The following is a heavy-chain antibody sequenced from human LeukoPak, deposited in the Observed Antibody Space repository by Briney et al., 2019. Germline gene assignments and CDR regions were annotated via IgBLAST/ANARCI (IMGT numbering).Heavy chain of an antibody. V-gene: IGHV1-18*01. D-gene: IGHD3-10*01. J-gene: IGHJ5*02. CDR3: AREAPVLLWFGESGDWFDP. CDR2: ISAYNGNT. Sequence: ASVKVSCKASGYTFTSYGISWVRQAPGQGLEWMGWISAYNGNTNYAQKLQGRVTMTTDTSTSTAYMELRSLRSDDTAVYYCAREAPVLLWFGESGDWFDPWGQGTLVTVSS. CDR1: GYTFTSYG.